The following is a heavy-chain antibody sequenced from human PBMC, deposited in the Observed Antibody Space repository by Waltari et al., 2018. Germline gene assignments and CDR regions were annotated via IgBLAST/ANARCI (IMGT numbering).Heavy chain of an antibody. Sequence: EVQLVESGGGLVQPGGSLRLSCVASGLKCFRTSWMSWVRQAPGKGLEWLANIKSDEVETYYVDSVKGRFTISRDNARNSLYLQMNSLRDDDTAVYYCASLDTAPSGLAFWGQGTLVTVSS. D-gene: IGHD5-18*01. CDR2: IKSDEVET. J-gene: IGHJ4*02. CDR3: ASLDTAPSGLAF. CDR1: GLKCFRTSW. V-gene: IGHV3-7*01.